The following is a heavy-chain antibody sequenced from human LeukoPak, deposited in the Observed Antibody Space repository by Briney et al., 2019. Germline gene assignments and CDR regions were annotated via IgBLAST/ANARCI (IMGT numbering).Heavy chain of an antibody. Sequence: GGSLRLSCAASGFTFSSYSMNWVRQAPGKGLEWVSSISSSSSYIYYADSVKGRFTISRDNAKNSLYLQMNSLRAEDTAVYYCARDRPRLSFYYYGMDVWGQGTTVTVSS. J-gene: IGHJ6*02. D-gene: IGHD4/OR15-4a*01. CDR1: GFTFSSYS. CDR3: ARDRPRLSFYYYGMDV. V-gene: IGHV3-21*01. CDR2: ISSSSSYI.